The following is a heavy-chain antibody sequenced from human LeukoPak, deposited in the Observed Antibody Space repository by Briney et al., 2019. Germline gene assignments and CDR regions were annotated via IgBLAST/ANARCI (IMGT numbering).Heavy chain of an antibody. Sequence: GGSLRLSCAASEFTFSSYSMNWVRQAPGKGLEWVSSISSSSSYIYYADSVKGRFTISRDNAKNSLYLQVNSLRAEDTAVYYCARGKDYYYGSGSYPIDYWGQGTLVTVSS. J-gene: IGHJ4*02. CDR3: ARGKDYYYGSGSYPIDY. V-gene: IGHV3-21*01. CDR1: EFTFSSYS. D-gene: IGHD3-10*01. CDR2: ISSSSSYI.